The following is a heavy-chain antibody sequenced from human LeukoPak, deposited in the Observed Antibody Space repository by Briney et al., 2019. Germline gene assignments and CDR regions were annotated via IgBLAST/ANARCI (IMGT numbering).Heavy chain of an antibody. CDR3: ARDVIDCSSTSCYLDWFDP. J-gene: IGHJ5*02. Sequence: PGGSLRLSCAASGFTFSDDYMSWIRQAPGKGLEWVSYISSSGSTIYYADSVKGRFTISRDNAKNSLSLQTNSLRAADTAVYYCARDVIDCSSTSCYLDWFDPWGQGTLVTVSS. D-gene: IGHD2-2*01. V-gene: IGHV3-11*04. CDR1: GFTFSDDY. CDR2: ISSSGSTI.